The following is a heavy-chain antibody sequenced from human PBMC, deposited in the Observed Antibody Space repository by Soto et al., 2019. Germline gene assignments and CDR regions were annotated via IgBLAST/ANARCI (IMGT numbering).Heavy chain of an antibody. Sequence: LSCAASGFTFSNYNMNWVRQAPGKGLEWVSHIGGARSTAIYYADSVKGRFTISRDNAENSLFLQLNSLRDEDTAVYYCARDFGYDDVWGQGTTVTVSS. D-gene: IGHD3-22*01. CDR1: GFTFSNYN. CDR2: IGGARSTAI. CDR3: ARDFGYDDV. V-gene: IGHV3-48*02. J-gene: IGHJ6*02.